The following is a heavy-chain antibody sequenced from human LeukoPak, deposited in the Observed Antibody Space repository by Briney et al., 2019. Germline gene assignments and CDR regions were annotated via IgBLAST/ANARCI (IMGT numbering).Heavy chain of an antibody. CDR3: AKNIGGFDY. CDR1: GFTFSSYA. J-gene: IGHJ4*02. D-gene: IGHD4-23*01. V-gene: IGHV3-23*01. CDR2: FSASDGSR. Sequence: GGSLRLSCAASGFTFSSYAMSWVRQAPGEGLEWVSGFSASDGSRYYADSVKGRFTISRDNSKNTLYLQMNSLRAEDTAVYYCAKNIGGFDYWGQGTLVTVSS.